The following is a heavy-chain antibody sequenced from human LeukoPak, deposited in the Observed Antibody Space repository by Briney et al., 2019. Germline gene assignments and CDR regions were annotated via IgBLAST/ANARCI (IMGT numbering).Heavy chain of an antibody. D-gene: IGHD3-9*01. J-gene: IGHJ6*02. Sequence: SETLSLTCTVSGASISSYYWSWIRQPPGKGLEWIGYIYYSGSTNYNPSLKSRVTISVDTSRNQFSLKLSSVTAADTAVYYCARSPYYDILTGSPPDVWGQGTTVTVSS. CDR2: IYYSGST. V-gene: IGHV4-59*08. CDR3: ARSPYYDILTGSPPDV. CDR1: GASISSYY.